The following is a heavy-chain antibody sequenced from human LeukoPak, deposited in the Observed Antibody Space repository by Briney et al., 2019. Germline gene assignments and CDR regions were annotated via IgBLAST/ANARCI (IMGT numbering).Heavy chain of an antibody. D-gene: IGHD4-17*01. CDR3: AKAGAYGDYLTALLDY. CDR2: ISWNSGSI. J-gene: IGHJ4*02. Sequence: GGSPRLSCAASGFTFDDYAMHWVRQAPGKGLEWVSGISWNSGSIGYADSVKGRFTISRDNAKNSLYLQMNSLRAEDTALYYCAKAGAYGDYLTALLDYWGQGTLVTVSS. CDR1: GFTFDDYA. V-gene: IGHV3-9*01.